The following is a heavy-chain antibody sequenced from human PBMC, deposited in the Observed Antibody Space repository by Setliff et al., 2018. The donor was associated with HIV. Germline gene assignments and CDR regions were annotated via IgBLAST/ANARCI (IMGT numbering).Heavy chain of an antibody. D-gene: IGHD4-4*01. V-gene: IGHV4-39*07. CDR2: ISDSATT. CDR3: ARGKHDFSNYGSSDYFYYMDV. J-gene: IGHJ6*03. CDR1: GGAITNSRHY. Sequence: PSRTLSLPCVVSGGAITNSRHYWVWIRQSPGKGLEWIGTRISDSATTSVNPSLKSRVTISLGTSKKQFSLKVISVTAADTAIYYCARGKHDFSNYGSSDYFYYMDVWGKGTTVTVSS.